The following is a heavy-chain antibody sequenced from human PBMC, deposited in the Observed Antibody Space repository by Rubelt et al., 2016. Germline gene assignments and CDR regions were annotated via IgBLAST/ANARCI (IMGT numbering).Heavy chain of an antibody. V-gene: IGHV1-8*02. CDR3: ARALTRTLTTDPYHFDY. D-gene: IGHD4-17*01. J-gene: IGHJ4*02. Sequence: QVQLGQSGSELKKPGASVKVSCKASGYTFTSYAMNWVRQAPGQGLEWMGWMNPNSGNTGDAQRFRGGVTMTRNTSISTAYMELSSLRYEDTAVYYCARALTRTLTTDPYHFDYWGQGTLVTVSS. CDR1: GYTFTSYA. CDR2: MNPNSGNT.